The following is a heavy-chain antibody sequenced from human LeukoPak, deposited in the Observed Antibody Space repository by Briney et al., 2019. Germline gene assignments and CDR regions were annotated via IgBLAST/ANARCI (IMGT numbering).Heavy chain of an antibody. J-gene: IGHJ6*02. CDR2: INHSGST. D-gene: IGHD2-15*01. CDR3: ARSGGYYYYYYGMDV. CDR1: GGSFSGYY. Sequence: SETLSLTCAVYGGSFSGYYWSWIRQPPGKGLEWIGEINHSGSTNYNPSLKSRVTISVDTSENQFSLKLSSVTAADTAVYYCARSGGYYYYYYGMDVWGQGTTVTVSS. V-gene: IGHV4-34*01.